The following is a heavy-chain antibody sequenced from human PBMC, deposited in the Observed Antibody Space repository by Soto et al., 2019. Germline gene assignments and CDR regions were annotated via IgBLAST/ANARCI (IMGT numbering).Heavy chain of an antibody. V-gene: IGHV1-58*02. D-gene: IGHD3-16*02. J-gene: IGHJ6*03. Sequence: QMQLVQSGPEVKKPGTSVKVSCKASGFTFTSSAMQWVRQARGQRLEWIGWIVVGSGNTNYAQKFQERVTSTMDKSTKTDYMGLSSMRSEDTAVYYCAADGGGVLDVLGRGFAGDYYYYMAVWGKGTTVTVSS. CDR2: IVVGSGNT. CDR1: GFTFTSSA. CDR3: AADGGGVLDVLGRGFAGDYYYYMAV.